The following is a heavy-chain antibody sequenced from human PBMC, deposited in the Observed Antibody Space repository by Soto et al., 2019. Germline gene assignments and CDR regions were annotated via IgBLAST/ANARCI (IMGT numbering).Heavy chain of an antibody. CDR2: IYYSGST. CDR3: ARSNPPYSSSWFDFDY. J-gene: IGHJ4*02. V-gene: IGHV4-61*01. D-gene: IGHD6-13*01. Sequence: SETLSLTCTVSGGSVSSGSYYWSWIRQPPGKGLEWIGYIYYSGSTNYNPSLKSRVTISVDTSKNQFSLKLSSVTAADTAVYYCARSNPPYSSSWFDFDYWGQGTLVTVSS. CDR1: GGSVSSGSYY.